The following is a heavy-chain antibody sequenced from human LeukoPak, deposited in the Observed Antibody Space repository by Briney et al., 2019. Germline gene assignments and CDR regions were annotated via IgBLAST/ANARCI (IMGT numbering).Heavy chain of an antibody. Sequence: SETLSLTCTVSGGSISSYYWSWIRQPAGKGLEWIGRIYTSGSTNYNPSLKSRVAMSVDTSKNQFSLKLSSVTAADAAVYYCARDLSTTSNWFDPWGQGTLVTVSS. CDR3: ARDLSTTSNWFDP. CDR1: GGSISSYY. CDR2: IYTSGST. J-gene: IGHJ5*02. D-gene: IGHD2-2*01. V-gene: IGHV4-4*07.